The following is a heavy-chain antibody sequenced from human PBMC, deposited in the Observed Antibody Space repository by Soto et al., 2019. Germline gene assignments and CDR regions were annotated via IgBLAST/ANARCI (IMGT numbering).Heavy chain of an antibody. CDR3: ARVSGYYFGRGLFLGF. CDR1: GVSISNYS. CDR2: IFSDSTT. D-gene: IGHD6-25*01. J-gene: IGHJ4*02. V-gene: IGHV4-59*01. Sequence: SESLSLTCTLSGVSISNYSLNWARQPPGKGLEWIGSIFSDSTTNYNPSLESRLTISLDTSKTQVSLKLNSGTAADTAVDDCARVSGYYFGRGLFLGFWGQGTLVTVSS.